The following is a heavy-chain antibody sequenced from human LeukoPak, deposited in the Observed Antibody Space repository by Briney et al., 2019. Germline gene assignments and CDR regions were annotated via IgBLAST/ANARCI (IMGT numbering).Heavy chain of an antibody. V-gene: IGHV5-51*01. J-gene: IGHJ1*01. CDR1: GYTFTNYW. D-gene: IGHD3-16*01. CDR3: ARHTGEGSHFQH. CDR2: IYPGDSDT. Sequence: GESLKISCKASGYTFTNYWIGWVRQMPGKGLEWMGIIYPGDSDTRYSPSFRGQVIISADKSIRTAYLQWTSLKASDTAMYYCARHTGEGSHFQHWGQGSLVTVSS.